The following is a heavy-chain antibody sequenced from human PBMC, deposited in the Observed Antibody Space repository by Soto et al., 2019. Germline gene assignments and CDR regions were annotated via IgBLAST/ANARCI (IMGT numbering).Heavy chain of an antibody. J-gene: IGHJ4*02. D-gene: IGHD6-6*01. V-gene: IGHV3-23*01. CDR2: ISGSGGST. CDR3: AKAPAAEQLVDS. CDR1: GFTFSSFA. Sequence: PGGSLRLSCAASGFTFSSFAMSWVRQAPGKGLEWVSAISGSGGSTYYADAVKGRFTISRDNAKNTLYLQMNSLRAEDTAVYYCAKAPAAEQLVDSWGQGTLVTVSS.